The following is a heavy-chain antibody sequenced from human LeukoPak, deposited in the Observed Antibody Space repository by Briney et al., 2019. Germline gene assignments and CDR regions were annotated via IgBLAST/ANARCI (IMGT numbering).Heavy chain of an antibody. D-gene: IGHD3-3*01. CDR1: GGSISSYY. J-gene: IGHJ4*02. Sequence: SETLSLTCTVSGGSISSYYWSWIRQPPGKGLEWIGYIYTSGSTNYNPSLKSRVTISVDTSENQFSLKLSSVTAADTAVYYCARGRLRFLEWLLYFDYWGQGALVTVSS. CDR2: IYTSGST. CDR3: ARGRLRFLEWLLYFDY. V-gene: IGHV4-4*09.